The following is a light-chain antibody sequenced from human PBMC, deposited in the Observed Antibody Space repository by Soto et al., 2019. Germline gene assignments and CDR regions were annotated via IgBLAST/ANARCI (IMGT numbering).Light chain of an antibody. CDR3: QQLNSYLLFT. V-gene: IGKV1-9*01. Sequence: DIPLTQSPSFLSASVGDRVTVTCRASQGISSYLAWYQQKPGKAPKLLIYAASTLQSGVPSRFSGSGSGTEFPLTISSLQPQDFATYYCQQLNSYLLFTFGPGTKVDIK. CDR2: AAS. CDR1: QGISSY. J-gene: IGKJ3*01.